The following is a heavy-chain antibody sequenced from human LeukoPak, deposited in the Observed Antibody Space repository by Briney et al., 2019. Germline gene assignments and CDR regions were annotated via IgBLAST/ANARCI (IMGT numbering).Heavy chain of an antibody. J-gene: IGHJ4*02. D-gene: IGHD3-22*01. V-gene: IGHV3-30*04. CDR2: ISYDGSNK. CDR3: AREPMIVVVMYFDY. CDR1: VFTFSSYA. Sequence: RGSLRLSCAASVFTFSSYAMHWVRQAPGKGVEWVAVISYDGSNKYYADSVKGGFTISRDNSKNTLYLQMNSLRAEDTAVYYCAREPMIVVVMYFDYWGQGTLVTVSS.